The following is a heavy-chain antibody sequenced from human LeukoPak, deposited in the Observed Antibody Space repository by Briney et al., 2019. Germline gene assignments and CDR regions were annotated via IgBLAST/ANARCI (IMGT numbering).Heavy chain of an antibody. J-gene: IGHJ4*02. CDR1: GGSISSYY. D-gene: IGHD3-9*01. CDR2: IYYSGST. Sequence: SETLSLTCTVSGGSISSYYWTWIRQPPGKGLEWIGYIYYSGSTNYNPSLKSRVTISVDTSKNHFSLKLSSVTAADTAVYYCARAGPETGSPYFDYWGQGTLVTVSS. V-gene: IGHV4-59*01. CDR3: ARAGPETGSPYFDY.